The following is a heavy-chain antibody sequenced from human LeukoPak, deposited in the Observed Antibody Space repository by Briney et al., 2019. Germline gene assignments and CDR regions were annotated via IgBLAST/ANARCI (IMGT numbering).Heavy chain of an antibody. CDR2: INADNGNT. D-gene: IGHD3-9*01. Sequence: ASVKVSYKASGYTFIAYIIHWVRQAPGQRLEWMGWINADNGNTKYSQKFRGRVIITRDTSAYTAYMELSSLNSEDTAVYYCARAPYDILTGYSLNWFDPWGQGTLVTVSS. V-gene: IGHV1-3*01. CDR1: GYTFIAYI. J-gene: IGHJ5*02. CDR3: ARAPYDILTGYSLNWFDP.